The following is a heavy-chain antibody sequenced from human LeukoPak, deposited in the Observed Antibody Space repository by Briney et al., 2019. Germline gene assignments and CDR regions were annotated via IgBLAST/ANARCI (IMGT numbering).Heavy chain of an antibody. CDR3: ASARLLTKYDFSSGYYPTEAYFDY. CDR2: ISSSSSTK. V-gene: IGHV3-48*01. Sequence: EGSLTLSCAASGFTFSSYSMMWVRQAPAKGLERVSYISSSSSTKYYAHSLQGRFTISRDNAKYSLHLQMNSLRAEDTAVYYCASARLLTKYDFSSGYYPTEAYFDYWGQGTLVTVSS. CDR1: GFTFSSYS. J-gene: IGHJ4*02. D-gene: IGHD3-3*01.